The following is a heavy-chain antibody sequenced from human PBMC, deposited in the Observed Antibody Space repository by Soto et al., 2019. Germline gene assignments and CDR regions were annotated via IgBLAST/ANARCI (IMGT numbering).Heavy chain of an antibody. CDR1: GFTFSSYC. J-gene: IGHJ3*02. CDR2: IWYDGSNK. D-gene: IGHD4-17*01. CDR3: ARADYGEVPGAFDI. Sequence: GGSLRLSCAASGFTFSSYCMHWVRQAPGKGLEWVAVIWYDGSNKYYADSVKGRFTISRDNSKNTLYLQMNSLRAEDTAVYYCARADYGEVPGAFDIWGQGTMVTVSS. V-gene: IGHV3-33*01.